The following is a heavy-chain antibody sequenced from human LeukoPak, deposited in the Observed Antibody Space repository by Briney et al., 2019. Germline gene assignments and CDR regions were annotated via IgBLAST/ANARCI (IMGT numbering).Heavy chain of an antibody. V-gene: IGHV4-59*08. D-gene: IGHD6-6*01. CDR1: GGSISGYY. Sequence: PSETLSLICTVSGGSISGYYWSWIRQPPGKGLEWIGYIYYSGSTNYDPSLKSRLTISIDTSENQFSLKLSSVTAADTAVYYCAREYSSSSGRRAFDIWGQGTMVTVSS. CDR3: AREYSSSSGRRAFDI. J-gene: IGHJ3*02. CDR2: IYYSGST.